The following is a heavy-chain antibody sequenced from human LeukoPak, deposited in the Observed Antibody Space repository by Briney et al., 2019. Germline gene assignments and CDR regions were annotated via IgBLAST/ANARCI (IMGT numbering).Heavy chain of an antibody. CDR3: AKAPLSDWFDP. CDR2: ISGSGGST. CDR1: GFTFSSYA. J-gene: IGHJ5*02. V-gene: IGHV3-23*01. Sequence: GGSLRLSCAASGFTFSSYAMRWVRQARGKGLEWVSAISGSGGSTYYADSVKGRFTISRDNSKNTLYLQMNSLRAEDTAVYYCAKAPLSDWFDPWGRGTLVTVSS.